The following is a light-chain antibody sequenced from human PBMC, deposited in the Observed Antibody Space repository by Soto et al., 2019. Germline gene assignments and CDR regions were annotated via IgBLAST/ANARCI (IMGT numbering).Light chain of an antibody. V-gene: IGKV3-15*01. CDR3: QQYNNWPQT. J-gene: IGKJ1*01. CDR2: GAS. Sequence: EIVMTQSPATLTVSPGERATLSCRASQSIFTNLAWYQQKPGQAPRLLIHGASSRATGIPARFSGSGSGTEFTLTISSLQSEDFAVYYCQQYNNWPQTFGQGTKGDIK. CDR1: QSIFTN.